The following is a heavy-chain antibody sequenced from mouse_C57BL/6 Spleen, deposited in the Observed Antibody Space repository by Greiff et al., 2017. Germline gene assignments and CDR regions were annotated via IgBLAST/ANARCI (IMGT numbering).Heavy chain of an antibody. J-gene: IGHJ4*01. CDR2: IDPETGGT. V-gene: IGHV1-15*01. Sequence: VQLQQSGAELVRPGASVTLSCKASGYTFTDYEMHWVKQTPVHGLEWIGAIDPETGGTAYNQKFKGKAILTADKSSSTAYMELRSLTSEDSAVYYCTRMKLDDYVLRDYWGQGTSVTVSS. CDR1: GYTFTDYE. D-gene: IGHD2-4*01. CDR3: TRMKLDDYVLRDY.